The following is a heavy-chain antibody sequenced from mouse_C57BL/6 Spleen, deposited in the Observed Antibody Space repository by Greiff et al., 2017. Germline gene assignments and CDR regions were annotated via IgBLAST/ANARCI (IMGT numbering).Heavy chain of an antibody. J-gene: IGHJ2*01. CDR3: ARNYYGSSYGFDY. V-gene: IGHV2-9-1*01. CDR1: GFSLTSYA. CDR2: IWTGGGT. D-gene: IGHD1-1*01. Sequence: VKLVESGPGLVAPSQSLSITCTVSGFSLTSYAISWVRQPPGKGLEWLGVIWTGGGTNYNSALKSRLSISKDNSKSQVFLKMNSLQTDDTARYYCARNYYGSSYGFDYWGQGTTLTVSS.